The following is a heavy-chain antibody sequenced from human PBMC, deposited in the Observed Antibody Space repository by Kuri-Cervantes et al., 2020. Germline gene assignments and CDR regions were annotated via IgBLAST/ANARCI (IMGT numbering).Heavy chain of an antibody. Sequence: GESLKISCAASGFTFSSYDMHWVRQATGKGLEWVSAIGTAGDTYYPGYVKGRFTISRENAKNSLYLQMNSLRAGDTAVYYCAKEGRGYCSRTSCYFYYYYYYMDVWGKGTTVTDSS. J-gene: IGHJ6*03. V-gene: IGHV3-13*01. CDR1: GFTFSSYD. D-gene: IGHD2-2*01. CDR2: IGTAGDT. CDR3: AKEGRGYCSRTSCYFYYYYYYMDV.